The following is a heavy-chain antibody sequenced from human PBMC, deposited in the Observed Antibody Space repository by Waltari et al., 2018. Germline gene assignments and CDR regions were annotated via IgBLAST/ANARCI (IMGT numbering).Heavy chain of an antibody. V-gene: IGHV4-4*07. CDR3: ARDGRFPYYYYMDV. CDR2: IYTSGST. CDR1: GGSISSYY. D-gene: IGHD3-3*01. Sequence: QVQLQESGPGLVKPSETLSLTCTVSGGSISSYYWSWIRQPAGKGLEWIGRIYTSGSTNYNPALKSRVTMSVGTSKNQFSLKLSSVTAADTAVYYCARDGRFPYYYYMDVWGKGTTVTISS. J-gene: IGHJ6*03.